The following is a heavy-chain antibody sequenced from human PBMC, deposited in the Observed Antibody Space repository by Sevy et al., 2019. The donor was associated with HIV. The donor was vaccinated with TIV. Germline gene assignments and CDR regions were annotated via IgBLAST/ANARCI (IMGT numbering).Heavy chain of an antibody. CDR1: GFTFSSYW. V-gene: IGHV3-7*01. CDR3: ARSIAAIGPDC. J-gene: IGHJ4*02. CDR2: IKQDGSMK. D-gene: IGHD6-13*01. Sequence: GGSLRLSCAGSGFTFSSYWMTWVRQAPGTGLEWVANIKQDGSMKYYVNSVKGRFTISRDNAKNSVYLQMNSLRAEDTAIYYCARSIAAIGPDCWGQGTLVTVSS.